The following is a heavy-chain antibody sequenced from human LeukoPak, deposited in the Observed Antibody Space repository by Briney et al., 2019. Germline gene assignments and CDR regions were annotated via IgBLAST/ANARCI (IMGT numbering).Heavy chain of an antibody. CDR2: INHSGST. V-gene: IGHV4-34*01. D-gene: IGHD5-18*01. J-gene: IGHJ4*02. CDR1: GGSFSGYY. Sequence: PSETLSLTCAGYGGSFSGYYWSWIRQPPGKGLEWIGEINHSGSTNYNPSLKSRVTISVDTSKNQFFLKLSSVTAADTAVYYCARVRSWIQLWLPKYYFDYWGQGTLVTVSS. CDR3: ARVRSWIQLWLPKYYFDY.